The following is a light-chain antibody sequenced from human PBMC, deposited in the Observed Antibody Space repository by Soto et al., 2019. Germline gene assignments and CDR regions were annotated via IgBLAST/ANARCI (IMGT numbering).Light chain of an antibody. CDR2: SAS. CDR3: QQCFSTPA. J-gene: IGKJ5*01. Sequence: DIQMTQSPSSLSTSVGGRVTITCRASQRINIYLNWYRQKPGKAPELLIYSASNLQSGVPSRFSGSGSGTDFTLTSSSLQPEDFATYYIQQCFSTPAFGQGTRLDIK. V-gene: IGKV1-39*01. CDR1: QRINIY.